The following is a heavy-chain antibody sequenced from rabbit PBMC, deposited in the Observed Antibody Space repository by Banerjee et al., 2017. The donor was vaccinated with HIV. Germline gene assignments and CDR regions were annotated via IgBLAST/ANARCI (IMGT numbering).Heavy chain of an antibody. Sequence: QSLEESGGDLVKPGASLTLTCTASGFSFSNSYYICWVRQAPGKGLEWIACIDTSSGSTYYASWAKGRFTISKTSSTTVTLQMTSLTAADTATYFCARGDAGSRYAFNLWGPGTLVTVS. J-gene: IGHJ4*01. D-gene: IGHD4-2*01. CDR2: IDTSSGST. CDR1: GFSFSNSYY. V-gene: IGHV1S40*01. CDR3: ARGDAGSRYAFNL.